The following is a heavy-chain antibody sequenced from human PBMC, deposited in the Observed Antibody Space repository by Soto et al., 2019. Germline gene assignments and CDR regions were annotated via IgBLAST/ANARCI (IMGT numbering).Heavy chain of an antibody. V-gene: IGHV4-59*01. CDR2: IYYRGST. CDR3: ARFNWYFDL. J-gene: IGHJ2*01. CDR1: GGSISSYY. Sequence: QVQLQESGPGLVKPSETLSLTCTVSGGSISSYYWSWIRQPPGKGLEWIGYIYYRGSTNYNPSLKSRVTISVDTSKNQFSLKLGSVTAADTAMYYCARFNWYFDLWGRGTLVTVSS.